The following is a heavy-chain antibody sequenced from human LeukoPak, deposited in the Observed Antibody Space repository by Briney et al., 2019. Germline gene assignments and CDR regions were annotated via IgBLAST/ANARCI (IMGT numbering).Heavy chain of an antibody. Sequence: ASVKVSCKASGGTFSSYAISWVRQAPGQGLEWMGGIIPIFGTANYAQKFQGRVTITADESTSTAYMELSSLRSEDTAVYYCARDRRDGYKTYYYYYYMDVWGKGTTVTVSS. CDR2: IIPIFGTA. CDR1: GGTFSSYA. J-gene: IGHJ6*03. CDR3: ARDRRDGYKTYYYYYYMDV. D-gene: IGHD5-24*01. V-gene: IGHV1-69*13.